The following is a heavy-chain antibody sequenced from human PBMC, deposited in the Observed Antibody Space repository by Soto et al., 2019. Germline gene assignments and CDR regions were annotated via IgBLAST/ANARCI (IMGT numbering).Heavy chain of an antibody. J-gene: IGHJ4*02. Sequence: SVKVSCKASGGTFSSYAISWVRQAPGQGLERMGGIIPIFGTANYAQKFQGRVTITADKSTSTAYMELSSLRSEDTAVYYCANGVAAAGSTFDYWGQGTLVTVSS. CDR3: ANGVAAAGSTFDY. D-gene: IGHD6-13*01. CDR1: GGTFSSYA. CDR2: IIPIFGTA. V-gene: IGHV1-69*06.